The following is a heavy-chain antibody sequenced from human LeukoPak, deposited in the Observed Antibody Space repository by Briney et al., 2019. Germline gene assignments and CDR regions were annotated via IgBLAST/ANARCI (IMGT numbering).Heavy chain of an antibody. CDR1: GGSINSYY. CDR2: ISYSGST. D-gene: IGHD3-10*01. V-gene: IGHV4-59*01. Sequence: SETLSLTCTVSGGSINSYYCSWIRQPPRTGLEWIGYISYSGSTNYSPSLKRRVTISEDTSKNQFYVKLSSVTAADTAVYYCSSGGYYGSGAFHIWGQGTMVSVSS. J-gene: IGHJ3*02. CDR3: SSGGYYGSGAFHI.